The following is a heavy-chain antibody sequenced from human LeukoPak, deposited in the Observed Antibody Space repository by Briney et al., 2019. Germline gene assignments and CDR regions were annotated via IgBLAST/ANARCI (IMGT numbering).Heavy chain of an antibody. D-gene: IGHD1-1*01. J-gene: IGHJ6*03. Sequence: PGGSLRLSCAASGFTFNKYAMSWVRQAPGMGLEWLSYISGSGGATYYADSVKGRFTISRDNSKNTLYLQMSSLRAEDTAVYYFAKNRGGTYKYYMDVWGNGTTVTVSS. CDR1: GFTFNKYA. V-gene: IGHV3-23*01. CDR2: ISGSGGAT. CDR3: AKNRGGTYKYYMDV.